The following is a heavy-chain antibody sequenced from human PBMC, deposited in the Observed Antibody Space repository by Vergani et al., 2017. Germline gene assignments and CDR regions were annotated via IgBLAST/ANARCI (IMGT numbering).Heavy chain of an antibody. CDR3: ARVLEPPTGDYYYYGMDV. CDR1: GYTFTSYY. V-gene: IGHV1-46*01. Sequence: QVQLVQSGAEVKKPGASVKVSCKASGYTFTSYYMHWVRPAPGQGLEWMGIINPSGGSTSYAQKFQGRVTMTRDTSTSTVYMELSSLRSEDTAVYYCARVLEPPTGDYYYYGMDVWGQGTTVTVSS. D-gene: IGHD7-27*01. J-gene: IGHJ6*02. CDR2: INPSGGST.